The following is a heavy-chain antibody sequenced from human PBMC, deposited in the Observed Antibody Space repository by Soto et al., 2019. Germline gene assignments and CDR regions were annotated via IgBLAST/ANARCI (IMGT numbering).Heavy chain of an antibody. CDR1: GGSISSGY. CDR2: IYYSGST. Sequence: TSETLSLTCSVSGGSISSGYWTWIRHPPGKGLEWIGYIYYSGSTYYNPSLKSRVTISVDTSKNQFSLKLSSVTAADTAVYYCARVFGFGGMDVWGQGTTVIVSS. J-gene: IGHJ6*02. D-gene: IGHD3-10*01. CDR3: ARVFGFGGMDV. V-gene: IGHV4-59*06.